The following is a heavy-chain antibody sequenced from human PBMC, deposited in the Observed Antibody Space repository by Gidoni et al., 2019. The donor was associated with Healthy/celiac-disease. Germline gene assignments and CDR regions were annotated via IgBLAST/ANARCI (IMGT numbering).Heavy chain of an antibody. V-gene: IGHV1-2*04. CDR2: INSNSGGT. J-gene: IGHJ4*02. D-gene: IGHD3-22*01. CDR3: AREYGYYLDY. CDR1: GYTFTGYY. Sequence: QVQLVQSGADVKKPGASVKVSCKASGYTFTGYYVHWVRQAPGQGLEWMGWINSNSGGTTYAQKFQGWVTMTRDTSISTAYMELSRLRSDDTAVYYCAREYGYYLDYWGQGTLVTVSS.